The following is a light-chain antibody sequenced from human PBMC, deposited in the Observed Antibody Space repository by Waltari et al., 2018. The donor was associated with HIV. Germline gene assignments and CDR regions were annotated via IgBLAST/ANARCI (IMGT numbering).Light chain of an antibody. CDR2: EDT. CDR3: QAWDSSTRGV. V-gene: IGLV3-1*01. CDR1: ALGSKY. J-gene: IGLJ1*01. Sequence: SHDLTQPPSVFASPGQTATVTCSGHALGSKYTAWYQQKPSHSPVLIIYEDTKRPSGIPDRFSGSNSGNTATLTIRATQAMDEADYYCQAWDSSTRGVFGTGTKVTVL.